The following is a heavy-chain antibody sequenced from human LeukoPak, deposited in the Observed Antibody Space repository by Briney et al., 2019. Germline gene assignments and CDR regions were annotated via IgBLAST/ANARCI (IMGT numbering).Heavy chain of an antibody. CDR1: GGSISSYY. D-gene: IGHD5-18*01. Sequence: SETLSLTCTVSGGSISSYYWSWIRQPPGKGLEWIGYIYYSGSTNYNPSLKSRVTISVDTSKNQFSLKLSSLTAADTAVYYCARLNSLTAVDTAMAILDYWGQGTLVTVSS. V-gene: IGHV4-59*08. CDR2: IYYSGST. CDR3: ARLNSLTAVDTAMAILDY. J-gene: IGHJ4*02.